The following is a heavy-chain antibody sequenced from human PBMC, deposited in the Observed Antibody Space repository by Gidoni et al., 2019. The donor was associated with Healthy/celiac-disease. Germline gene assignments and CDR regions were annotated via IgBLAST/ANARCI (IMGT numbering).Heavy chain of an antibody. Sequence: EVQLVESGGGLVQPGGSLRLSCAASGFTFRSYSMNWVRQAPGKGLEWFSYISSSSSTIYYADSVKGRFTISRDNAKNSLYLQMNSLRAEDTAVYYCARGILALGYFDYWGQGTLVTVSS. CDR3: ARGILALGYFDY. D-gene: IGHD7-27*01. CDR2: ISSSSSTI. CDR1: GFTFRSYS. V-gene: IGHV3-48*01. J-gene: IGHJ4*02.